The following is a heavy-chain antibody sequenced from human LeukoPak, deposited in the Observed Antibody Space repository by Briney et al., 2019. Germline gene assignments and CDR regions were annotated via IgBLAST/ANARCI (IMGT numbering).Heavy chain of an antibody. Sequence: GESLKISCTGSGYSFTSFWIGWVRQMPGKGLEWMGVIYPGDPDTRYSPSFQGQVSISADKSISTAYLQWSSLKASDSAMYYCARRYCSSTSCRMSDYWGQGTLVTVSS. D-gene: IGHD2-2*01. CDR1: GYSFTSFW. CDR3: ARRYCSSTSCRMSDY. CDR2: IYPGDPDT. J-gene: IGHJ4*02. V-gene: IGHV5-51*01.